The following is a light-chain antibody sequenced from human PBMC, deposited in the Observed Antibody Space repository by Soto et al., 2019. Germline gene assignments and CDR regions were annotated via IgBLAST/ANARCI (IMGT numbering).Light chain of an antibody. CDR2: EGS. Sequence: QSALTQPASVSGSPGQSITISCTGTSSDLGIYNPVSWYQQHPGKAPKLMIYEGSKRPSGVSNRFSGSKSDNTASLTISGLQAEDDADYYCCSFASSTTFDVLFGGGTKLTVL. V-gene: IGLV2-23*03. CDR1: SSDLGIYNP. J-gene: IGLJ2*01. CDR3: CSFASSTTFDVL.